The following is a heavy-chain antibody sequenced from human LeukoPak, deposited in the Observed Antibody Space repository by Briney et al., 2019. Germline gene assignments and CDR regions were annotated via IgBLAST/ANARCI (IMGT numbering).Heavy chain of an antibody. J-gene: IGHJ4*02. V-gene: IGHV3-53*04. D-gene: IGHD3-10*01. CDR2: IYSGGST. CDR1: GFTFDDYG. CDR3: ARGGPRDYYGSGSCFDY. Sequence: GGSLRLSCAASGFTFDDYGMSWVRQAPGKGLEWVSVIYSGGSTYYADSVKGRFTISRHNSKNTLYLQMNSLRAEDTAVYYCARGGPRDYYGSGSCFDYWGQGTLVTVSS.